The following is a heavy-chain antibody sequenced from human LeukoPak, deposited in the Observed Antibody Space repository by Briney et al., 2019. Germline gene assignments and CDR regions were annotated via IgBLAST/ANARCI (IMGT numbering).Heavy chain of an antibody. CDR1: GGSVSSGSYY. D-gene: IGHD5-18*01. J-gene: IGHJ2*01. Sequence: PSETLSLTCTVSGGSVSSGSYYWSWIRQPPGKGLEWIGYIYYSGSTNYNPSLKSRVTISVDASKNQFSLKLSSVTAADTAVYYCARLVDTAMANWYFDLWGRGTLVTVSS. CDR3: ARLVDTAMANWYFDL. V-gene: IGHV4-61*01. CDR2: IYYSGST.